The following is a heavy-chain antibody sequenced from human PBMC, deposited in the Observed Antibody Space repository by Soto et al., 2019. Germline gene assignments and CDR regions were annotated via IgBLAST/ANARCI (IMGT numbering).Heavy chain of an antibody. CDR3: AHRVLRTVFGLVTPTAIYFDF. Sequence: QITLKESGPTVVKPTETLTLTCTFSGFSLTTSGVGVGWVRQSPGKAPEGLALIYWDDDKRYSTSLNSRLIITKDTSKNQVVLTMANVDPADTATYYCAHRVLRTVFGLVTPTAIYFDFWGPGTPVVVSS. CDR2: IYWDDDK. V-gene: IGHV2-5*02. J-gene: IGHJ4*02. D-gene: IGHD3-3*01. CDR1: GFSLTTSGVG.